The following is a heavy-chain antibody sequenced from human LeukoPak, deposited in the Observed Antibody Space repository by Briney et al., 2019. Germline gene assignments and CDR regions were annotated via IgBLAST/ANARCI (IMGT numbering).Heavy chain of an antibody. D-gene: IGHD6-13*01. CDR3: ATDGIAAAGTAPLF. V-gene: IGHV1-24*01. CDR1: GYTLTELS. CDR2: FDPEGGET. Sequence: ASVKVSCKVSGYTLTELSMHWVRQAPGKGLEWMGGFDPEGGETIYAQKFQGRVTMTEDTSTDTAYMELSSLRSEDTAVYYCATDGIAAAGTAPLFWGQGTLVTVSS. J-gene: IGHJ4*02.